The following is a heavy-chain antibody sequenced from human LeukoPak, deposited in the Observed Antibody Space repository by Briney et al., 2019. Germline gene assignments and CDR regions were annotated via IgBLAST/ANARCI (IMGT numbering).Heavy chain of an antibody. Sequence: GASVKVSCKASGYTFTSYGISWVRQAHGQGLEWMGWISVYNHNTNYAQKFQGRVTVTTDTSTRTAYMELRSLRSDDTAVYYCARTNLDCKNGVCYDYWGQGTLVTVSS. V-gene: IGHV1-18*01. CDR3: ARTNLDCKNGVCYDY. J-gene: IGHJ4*02. D-gene: IGHD2-8*01. CDR2: ISVYNHNT. CDR1: GYTFTSYG.